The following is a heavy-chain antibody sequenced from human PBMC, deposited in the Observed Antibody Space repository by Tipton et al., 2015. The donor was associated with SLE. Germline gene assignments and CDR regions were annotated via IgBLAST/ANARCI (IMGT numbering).Heavy chain of an antibody. D-gene: IGHD3-16*02. CDR1: GGSISSHY. J-gene: IGHJ6*02. Sequence: TLSLTCTVSGGSISSHYWTWIRQPPGKGLEWIGYIYYSGTTNYIPSLKSRVTISVDTSKNQFSLKLSSVTAADTAVYYCARKVEWGSYRYTLFGMDVWGQGTTVTVSS. CDR3: ARKVEWGSYRYTLFGMDV. V-gene: IGHV4-59*11. CDR2: IYYSGTT.